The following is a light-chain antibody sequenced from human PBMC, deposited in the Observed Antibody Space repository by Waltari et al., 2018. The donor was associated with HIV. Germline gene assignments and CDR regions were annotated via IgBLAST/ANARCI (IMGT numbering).Light chain of an antibody. J-gene: IGLJ2*01. CDR1: GSTIRTYS. CDR3: AVWDDSLGGAV. CDR2: MND. V-gene: IGLV1-47*01. Sequence: QSVVTQPPSASGTPGHRVTISCSGSGSTIRTYSVNWYQHFPGTAPKLLIYMNDQRPSGVPGRFSGSQSGTSASLAISGLQYDDEADYYCAVWDDSLGGAVFGGGTKLTVL.